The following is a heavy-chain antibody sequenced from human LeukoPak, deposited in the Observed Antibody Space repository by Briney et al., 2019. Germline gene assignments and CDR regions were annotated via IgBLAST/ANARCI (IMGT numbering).Heavy chain of an antibody. CDR2: INSDGSST. D-gene: IGHD1-26*01. V-gene: IGHV3-74*01. CDR1: GFTFISYW. Sequence: GGSLRLSCAASGFTFISYWMSWVRQAPGKGLLWVSRINSDGSSTSYADSVKGRFTISRDNAKHTLYMPMNSLRAGETAVYYCASARGSFTYWGQGTLVTVSS. J-gene: IGHJ4*02. CDR3: ASARGSFTY.